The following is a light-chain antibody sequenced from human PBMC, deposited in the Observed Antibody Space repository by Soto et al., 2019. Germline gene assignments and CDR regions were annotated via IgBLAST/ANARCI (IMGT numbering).Light chain of an antibody. V-gene: IGLV2-8*01. CDR2: EVS. Sequence: QSALTHPPSASGSPGQSVTISCTGTSSDVGGYNYVSWYQQHPDKAPKLIIYEVSKRPSGVPDRFSGSKSGNTASLTVSGLQAEDEADYYCSSYGVYNNVIFVGGTKMTVL. CDR1: SSDVGGYNY. J-gene: IGLJ2*01. CDR3: SSYGVYNNVI.